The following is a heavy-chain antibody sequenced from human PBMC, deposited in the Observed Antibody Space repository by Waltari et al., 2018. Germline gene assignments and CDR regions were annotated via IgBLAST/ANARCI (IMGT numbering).Heavy chain of an antibody. CDR3: ASCTGGNCYYYGFDV. V-gene: IGHV3-30*03. CDR2: ISSDGSRK. Sequence: QVQLVESGGGVVKPGRSLRLSCAASGFTFSSSGMHWVRPSPGRGLGWVAVISSDGSRKSYADSVKGRFSISRDNSKNSLSLEMNSLRPEDTAVYYCASCTGGNCYYYGFDVWGQGTTVTVSS. D-gene: IGHD2-8*02. J-gene: IGHJ6*02. CDR1: GFTFSSSG.